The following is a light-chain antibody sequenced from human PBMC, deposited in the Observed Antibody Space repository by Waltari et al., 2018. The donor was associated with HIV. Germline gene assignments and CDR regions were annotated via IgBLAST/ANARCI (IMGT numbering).Light chain of an antibody. V-gene: IGLV3-1*01. J-gene: IGLJ2*01. CDR3: QAWDSSTVV. Sequence: SYELTQPPSVSVSPGQTASITCSGDKLGDKYACWYQQKPGQSPVLVIDQDSKRPSGIPERFSGSNSGNTATLTISGTQAMDEADYYCQAWDSSTVVFGGGIKLTVL. CDR1: KLGDKY. CDR2: QDS.